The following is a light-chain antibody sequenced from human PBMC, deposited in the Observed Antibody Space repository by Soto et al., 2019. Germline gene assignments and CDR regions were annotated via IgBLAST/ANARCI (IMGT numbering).Light chain of an antibody. J-gene: IGKJ2*01. CDR2: AAS. CDR1: QGISSY. Sequence: DIQLTQSPSFLSASVGDRVTITCRASQGISSYLAWYQQKPGKAPKLLIYAASTLQSGVPSRFSGSGAGTEFTLTLSSLQPEDFATYYCQQLNSYPHTLGQGTKLDIK. V-gene: IGKV1-9*01. CDR3: QQLNSYPHT.